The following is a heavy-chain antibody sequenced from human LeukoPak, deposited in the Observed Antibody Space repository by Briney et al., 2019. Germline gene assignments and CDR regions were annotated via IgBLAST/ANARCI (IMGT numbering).Heavy chain of an antibody. D-gene: IGHD3-10*01. V-gene: IGHV3-64*02. CDR3: ARGFRFYGSGIDY. CDR1: GFTFREYN. CDR2: ISTNGGST. Sequence: GGSLRLSCAASGFTFREYNLHWVRQAPGHGLEYVSAISTNGGSTHYADSVKGRFTISRDDPKSTLDLQMGSLRPEDMAVYYCARGFRFYGSGIDYWGQGTLVTV. J-gene: IGHJ4*02.